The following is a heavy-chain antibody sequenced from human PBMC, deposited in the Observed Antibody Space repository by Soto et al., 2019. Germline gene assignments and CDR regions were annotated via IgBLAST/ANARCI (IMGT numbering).Heavy chain of an antibody. V-gene: IGHV3-23*01. CDR2: VSTIDDNT. D-gene: IGHD1-26*01. CDR3: AKCARTAIVGTRHFDY. Sequence: PGGSLRLSCAVSGFTFSSYDMGWVRQAPGKGLEWVSTVSTIDDNTYNADSVKGRFTISRDNSKNTLYLQMNSLRAEDTAVYYCAKCARTAIVGTRHFDYWGQGTLVTVSS. CDR1: GFTFSSYD. J-gene: IGHJ4*02.